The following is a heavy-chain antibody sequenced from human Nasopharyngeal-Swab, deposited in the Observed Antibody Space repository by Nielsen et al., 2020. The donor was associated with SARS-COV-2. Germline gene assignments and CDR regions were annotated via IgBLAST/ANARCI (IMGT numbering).Heavy chain of an antibody. Sequence: SETLSLTCTVSGGSISSGSYYWSWIRQPAGKGLEWIGYIYYSGSTNYNPSLKSRVTISVDTSKNQFSLKLSSVTAADTAVYYCARDAELKYYYDSSGYHHLGAFDIWGQGTMVTVSS. CDR3: ARDAELKYYYDSSGYHHLGAFDI. J-gene: IGHJ3*02. V-gene: IGHV4-61*10. D-gene: IGHD3-22*01. CDR1: GGSISSGSYY. CDR2: IYYSGST.